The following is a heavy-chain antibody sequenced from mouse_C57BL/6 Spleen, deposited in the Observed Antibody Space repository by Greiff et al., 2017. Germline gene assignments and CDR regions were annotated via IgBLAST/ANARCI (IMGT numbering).Heavy chain of an antibody. Sequence: VQLQQSGAELVRPGASVKLSCTASGFNIKDYYMHWVKQRPEQGLEWIGRIDPEDGDTEYAPKFQGKATMTADTSSNTAYLQLSSLTSEDSAVYYCARSDSNYRFDYWGQGTTLTVSS. D-gene: IGHD2-5*01. CDR2: IDPEDGDT. V-gene: IGHV14-1*01. CDR1: GFNIKDYY. CDR3: ARSDSNYRFDY. J-gene: IGHJ2*01.